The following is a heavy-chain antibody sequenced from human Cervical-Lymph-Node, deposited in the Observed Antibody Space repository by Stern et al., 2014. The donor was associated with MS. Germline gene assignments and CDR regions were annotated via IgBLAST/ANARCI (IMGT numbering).Heavy chain of an antibody. D-gene: IGHD3-22*01. CDR1: GGSISSYY. CDR3: ARGRDYYDSY. J-gene: IGHJ4*02. CDR2: IYYSGST. V-gene: IGHV4-59*01. Sequence: QVQLQESGPGLVKPSETLSLTCTVSGGSISSYYWSWIRQPPGKGLEWIGYIYYSGSTNYNPSLKSRVTISVDTSKNQFSLKLSSVTAADTAVYYCARGRDYYDSYWGQGTLVTVSS.